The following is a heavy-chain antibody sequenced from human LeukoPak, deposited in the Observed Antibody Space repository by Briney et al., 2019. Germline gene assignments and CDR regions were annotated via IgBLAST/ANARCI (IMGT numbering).Heavy chain of an antibody. Sequence: SQTLSLTSAISGDSVSINSAAWNWIRQSPSRGLEWLGRTYYRSKWYNDYAVSVKTRITINPDTYKNQFSLQLNSVTPEDTAVYYCAREFLDNWNHAFDYWGQGTLVTVSS. CDR1: GDSVSINSAA. V-gene: IGHV6-1*01. D-gene: IGHD1-14*01. J-gene: IGHJ4*02. CDR3: AREFLDNWNHAFDY. CDR2: TYYRSKWYN.